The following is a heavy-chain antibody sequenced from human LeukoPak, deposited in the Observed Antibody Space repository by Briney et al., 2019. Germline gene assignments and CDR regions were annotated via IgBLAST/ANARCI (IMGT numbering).Heavy chain of an antibody. J-gene: IGHJ4*02. Sequence: GGSLRLSCAASGFAVSDNYMNWVRQAPGKGLEWVSVTYSGGSSYYADSVKGRFTISRDNSKNTVYLQMNSLRAEDTAVYYCTASAGRPRFDYWGQGTLVTVSS. CDR1: GFAVSDNY. CDR3: TASAGRPRFDY. D-gene: IGHD2-21*02. CDR2: TYSGGSS. V-gene: IGHV3-66*02.